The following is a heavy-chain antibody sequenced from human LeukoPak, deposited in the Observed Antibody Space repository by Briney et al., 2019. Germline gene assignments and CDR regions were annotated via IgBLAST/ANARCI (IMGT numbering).Heavy chain of an antibody. CDR3: ATPSFGSGSSGGVLKY. J-gene: IGHJ4*02. Sequence: PGGSLRLSCAASGFNFNTYVMHWVRQAPGKGLEWVSGISGSGGSTYYADSVKGRFTISRDNSKNTLYLQMNSLRAEDTAVYYCATPSFGSGSSGGVLKYWGQGTLVTVSS. CDR2: ISGSGGST. CDR1: GFNFNTYV. D-gene: IGHD3-10*01. V-gene: IGHV3-23*01.